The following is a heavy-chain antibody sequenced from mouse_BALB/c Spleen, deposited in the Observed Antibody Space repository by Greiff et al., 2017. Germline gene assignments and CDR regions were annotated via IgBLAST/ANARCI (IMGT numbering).Heavy chain of an antibody. CDR1: GFTFSSYW. Sequence: EVKLMESGGGLVQPGGSMKLSCVASGFTFSSYWMSWVRQSPEKGLEWVAEIRLKSDNYATHYAESVKGKFTISRDDSKSRLYLQMNSLRAEDTGIYYCTRSGRYDTDAMDYWGQGTSVTVSS. J-gene: IGHJ4*01. V-gene: IGHV6-6*02. CDR2: IRLKSDNYAT. D-gene: IGHD2-14*01. CDR3: TRSGRYDTDAMDY.